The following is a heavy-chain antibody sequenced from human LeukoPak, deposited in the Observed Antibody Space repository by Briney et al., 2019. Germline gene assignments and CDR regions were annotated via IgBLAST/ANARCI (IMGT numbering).Heavy chain of an antibody. CDR2: MNPNSGNT. Sequence: GASVKVSCKASGYTFTGYYIHWLRQAPGQGLEWMGWMNPNSGNTGYAQKFQGRVTMTRNASISTAYMELSSLRSEDTAVYYCARAHINYYDSSGYYGKPYYYYYYYMDVWGKGTTVTVSS. CDR1: GYTFTGYY. CDR3: ARAHINYYDSSGYYGKPYYYYYYYMDV. J-gene: IGHJ6*03. V-gene: IGHV1-8*02. D-gene: IGHD3-22*01.